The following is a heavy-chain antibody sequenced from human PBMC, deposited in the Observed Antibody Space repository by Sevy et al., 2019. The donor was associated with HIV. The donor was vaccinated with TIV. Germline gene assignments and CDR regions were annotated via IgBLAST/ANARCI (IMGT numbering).Heavy chain of an antibody. J-gene: IGHJ4*02. CDR3: ARRAVNWDYFEY. CDR2: ISGLSNYI. Sequence: GGSLRLSCTASAFTFSDYYMSWIRQAPGKGLEWVSYISGLSNYINYADSVKGRFAISRDNVKDSLYLQMNSLRADDTAVYFCARRAVNWDYFEYWGQGPLVTVSS. CDR1: AFTFSDYY. D-gene: IGHD3-16*01. V-gene: IGHV3-11*06.